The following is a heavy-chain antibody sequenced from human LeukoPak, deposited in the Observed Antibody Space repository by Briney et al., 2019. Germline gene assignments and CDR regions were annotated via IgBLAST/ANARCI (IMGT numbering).Heavy chain of an antibody. J-gene: IGHJ4*02. CDR3: ASPRGSSGRWDFDY. Sequence: ASVKVSCTASGYTFTTYGTSWVRQAPGQGLEWMGWINAYNGNTNYAQKLQGRVTMATDTSTSTAYMELRSRRSDDTAVYYCASPRGSSGRWDFDYWGQGTLVTVSS. CDR1: GYTFTTYG. D-gene: IGHD6-19*01. V-gene: IGHV1-18*01. CDR2: INAYNGNT.